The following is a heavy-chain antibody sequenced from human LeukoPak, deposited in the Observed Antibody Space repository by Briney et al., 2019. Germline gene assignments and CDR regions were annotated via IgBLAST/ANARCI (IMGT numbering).Heavy chain of an antibody. CDR3: ARVSVAAAGYFDY. CDR2: ISYDVSNK. Sequence: TGGSLRLSCAASGFTFSSYTMHWVRQAPGKGLEWVAAISYDVSNKYYADSVKGRFTISRDNSKNTLYLQMNSLRAEDTAVYYCARVSVAAAGYFDYWGQGILVTVSS. D-gene: IGHD6-13*01. V-gene: IGHV3-30*04. J-gene: IGHJ4*02. CDR1: GFTFSSYT.